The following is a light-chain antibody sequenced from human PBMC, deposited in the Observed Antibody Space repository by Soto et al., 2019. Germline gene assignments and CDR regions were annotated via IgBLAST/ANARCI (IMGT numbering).Light chain of an antibody. CDR3: SSYTSSSTLV. CDR2: EVS. CDR1: SSDVGGYNY. V-gene: IGLV2-14*01. J-gene: IGLJ2*01. Sequence: LTQPASVSGSPGQSITISCTGSSSDVGGYNYVSWYQQHPGKAPKLMIYEVSNRPSGISNRFSGSKSGNTASLTLSGLQAEDEADYYCSSYTSSSTLVFGGGTKVTVL.